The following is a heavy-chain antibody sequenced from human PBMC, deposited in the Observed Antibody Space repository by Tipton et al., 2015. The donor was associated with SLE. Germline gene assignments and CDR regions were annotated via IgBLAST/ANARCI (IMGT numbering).Heavy chain of an antibody. Sequence: TLSLTCAVYGASFSGYYWSWIRQPPGKGLEWIGEINHSGSTNYNPSLKSRVTISIDTSRKQFSLKLSSVTAADTSVYYCARGKDYDFWSGYYRRDASDIWGQGTMVTVAS. CDR1: GASFSGYY. J-gene: IGHJ3*02. CDR3: ARGKDYDFWSGYYRRDASDI. D-gene: IGHD3-3*01. V-gene: IGHV4-34*01. CDR2: INHSGST.